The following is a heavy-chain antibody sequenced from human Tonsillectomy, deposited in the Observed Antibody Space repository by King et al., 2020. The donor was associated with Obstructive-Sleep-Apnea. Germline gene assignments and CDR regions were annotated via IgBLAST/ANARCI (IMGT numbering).Heavy chain of an antibody. CDR2: ISYDGSNK. CDR1: GFTFSSYA. D-gene: IGHD3-10*01. CDR3: ARVLGYYGSGSLDY. Sequence: VQLVESGGGVVQPGRSLRLSCAASGFTFSSYAMHWVRQAPGKGLEWVSVISYDGSNKYYADSVKGRFTISRDNSKNTLYLQMNSLRAEDTAVYYCARVLGYYGSGSLDYWGQGTLVTVSS. V-gene: IGHV3-30*04. J-gene: IGHJ4*02.